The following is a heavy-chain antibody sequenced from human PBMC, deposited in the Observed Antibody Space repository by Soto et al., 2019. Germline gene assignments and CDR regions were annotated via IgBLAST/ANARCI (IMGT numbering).Heavy chain of an antibody. D-gene: IGHD6-19*01. CDR3: ARSFIHRIAVAGMVWYFDL. CDR1: GFTFSSYW. CDR2: INSDGSST. Sequence: PGGSLRLSCAASGFTFSSYWMHWVRQAPGKGLVWVSRINSDGSSTSYADSVKGRFTISRDNAKNTLYLQMNSLRAEDTAVYYCARSFIHRIAVAGMVWYFDLWGRGTLVTVSS. V-gene: IGHV3-74*01. J-gene: IGHJ2*01.